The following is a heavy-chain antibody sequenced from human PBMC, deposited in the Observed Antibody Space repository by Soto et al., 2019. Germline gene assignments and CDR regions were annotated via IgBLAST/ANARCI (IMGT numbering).Heavy chain of an antibody. V-gene: IGHV1-3*01. CDR3: ARVPIVVPAASGLYFDY. CDR2: INAGNGNT. Sequence: ASVKVCCKASGYTFTSYAMHWVRQAPGQRLEWMGWINAGNGNTKYSQKFQGRVTITRDTSASTAYMELSSLRSEDTAAYYCARVPIVVPAASGLYFDYWGQGTLVTVSS. J-gene: IGHJ4*02. D-gene: IGHD2-2*01. CDR1: GYTFTSYA.